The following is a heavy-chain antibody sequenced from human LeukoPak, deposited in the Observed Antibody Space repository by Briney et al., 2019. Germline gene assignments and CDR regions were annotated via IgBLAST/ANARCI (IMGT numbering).Heavy chain of an antibody. CDR1: GGSISSSSYY. Sequence: SETLSLTCTVSGGSISSSSYYWGWIRQPPGKGLEWIGSIYYSGSTYYNPSLKSRVTISVDTSKNQFSLKLSSVTAADTAVYYCARQVNCSGGSCYYTYYFDYWGQGTLVTVSS. D-gene: IGHD2-15*01. V-gene: IGHV4-39*01. CDR3: ARQVNCSGGSCYYTYYFDY. J-gene: IGHJ4*02. CDR2: IYYSGST.